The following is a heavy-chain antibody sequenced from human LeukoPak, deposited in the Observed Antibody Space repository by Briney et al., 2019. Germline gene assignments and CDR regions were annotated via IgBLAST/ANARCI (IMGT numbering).Heavy chain of an antibody. CDR2: IIPIFGTA. D-gene: IGHD1-26*01. CDR3: ARVVGQLGASVDY. V-gene: IGHV1-69*01. Sequence: SVKVSCKASGGTFSSYAISWVRQAPGQGLEWMGGIIPIFGTANYAQKFQGRVTITADESTSTAYMELSSLRSEDTAAYYCARVVGQLGASVDYWGQGTLVTVSS. J-gene: IGHJ4*02. CDR1: GGTFSSYA.